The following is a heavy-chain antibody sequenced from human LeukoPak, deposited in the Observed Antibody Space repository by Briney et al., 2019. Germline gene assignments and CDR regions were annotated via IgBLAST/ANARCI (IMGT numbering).Heavy chain of an antibody. CDR2: INRGGST. Sequence: PSETLSLTCAVYGGSFSGYYWGWIRQPPGKGLEWIGEINRGGSTNYNPSLKSRVTISIDTSRNYFSLKLSSVTAADTAVYYCARGRGTGSCFYDWGQGTLVTVSS. CDR3: ARGRGTGSCFYD. V-gene: IGHV4-34*01. J-gene: IGHJ4*02. D-gene: IGHD1-26*01. CDR1: GGSFSGYY.